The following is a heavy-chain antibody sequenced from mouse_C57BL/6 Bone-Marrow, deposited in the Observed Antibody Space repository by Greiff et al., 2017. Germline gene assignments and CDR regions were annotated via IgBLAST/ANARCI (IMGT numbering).Heavy chain of an antibody. Sequence: VQLQQSGAELARPGASVKLSCKASGYTFTSYGISWVKQRTGQGLEWIGEIYPRSGNTYYNEKFKGKATLTADKSSSTAYMELRSLTSEDSAVYFCARDPFIYYYGSSWFAYRGQGTLVTVSA. CDR1: GYTFTSYG. CDR3: ARDPFIYYYGSSWFAY. CDR2: IYPRSGNT. D-gene: IGHD1-1*01. J-gene: IGHJ3*01. V-gene: IGHV1-81*01.